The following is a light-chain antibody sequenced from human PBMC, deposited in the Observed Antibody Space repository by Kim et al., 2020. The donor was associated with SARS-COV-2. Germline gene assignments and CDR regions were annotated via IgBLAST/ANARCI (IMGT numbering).Light chain of an antibody. J-gene: IGLJ3*02. V-gene: IGLV7-46*01. CDR1: TVAVTSSHY. CDR2: DTN. Sequence: PGGTVTLTCGSSTVAVTSSHYPYWFQQKPGQAPRTLIYDTNNRHSWTPARFSGSLLGGKAALTLSGAQPEDEADYYCFLSYSGAWMFGGGTQLTVL. CDR3: FLSYSGAWM.